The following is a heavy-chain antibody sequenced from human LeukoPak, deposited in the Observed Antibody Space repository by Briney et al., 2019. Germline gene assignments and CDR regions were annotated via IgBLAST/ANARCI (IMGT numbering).Heavy chain of an antibody. CDR3: ARWRTTYLDY. D-gene: IGHD1/OR15-1a*01. J-gene: IGHJ4*02. V-gene: IGHV1-46*01. CDR2: INPSGGST. Sequence: YTFTNXXXXXXXXAXXXXLEWMVIINPSGGSTNYAQKFQGRVTMTTDTSTITVYMEVSSLRSEDTAVYYCARWRTTYLDYWGQGTLVTVSS. CDR1: YTFTNXX.